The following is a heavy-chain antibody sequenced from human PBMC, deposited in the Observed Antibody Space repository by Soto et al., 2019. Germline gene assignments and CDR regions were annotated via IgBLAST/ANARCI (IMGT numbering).Heavy chain of an antibody. V-gene: IGHV1-69*01. D-gene: IGHD2-2*01. Sequence: QVQLVQSGAEVKKPGSSVKVSCKASGGTFSSYAISWVRQAPGQGLEWMGGIIPISGTANYAQKFQGRVTITEDESTSTVSMELIRLRSEDTAVYFCARSQGSSTSLDIYYYYYYGMDVWGQGTTVTVSS. CDR3: ARSQGSSTSLDIYYYYYYGMDV. J-gene: IGHJ6*02. CDR1: GGTFSSYA. CDR2: IIPISGTA.